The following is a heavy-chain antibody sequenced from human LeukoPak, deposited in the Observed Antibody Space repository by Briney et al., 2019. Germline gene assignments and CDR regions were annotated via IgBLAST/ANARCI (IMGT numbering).Heavy chain of an antibody. CDR2: IYYSGST. Sequence: SETLSLTCTVSGGSISSGDYYWSWIRQHPGKGLEWIGYIYYSGSTYYNPSLKSRVTMSVDTSKNQFSLKLSSVTAADTAVYYCARGGTAALDYWGQGTLVTVS. CDR1: GGSISSGDYY. D-gene: IGHD6-13*01. J-gene: IGHJ4*02. CDR3: ARGGTAALDY. V-gene: IGHV4-31*03.